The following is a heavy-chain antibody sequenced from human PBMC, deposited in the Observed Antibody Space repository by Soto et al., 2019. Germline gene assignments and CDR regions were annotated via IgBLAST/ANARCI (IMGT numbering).Heavy chain of an antibody. Sequence: KPSDTLSLTCTVSGDSFSNFYWSWIRQTPGKGLEWIGYFHCCGNTGYNPSLQNRATIELSKTANQFFLKLTSVTAADTGSFFCVRGTWALITCFFAYWGQGLSVTVSS. D-gene: IGHD1-20*01. CDR1: GDSFSNFY. J-gene: IGHJ4*02. CDR2: FHCCGNT. CDR3: VRGTWALITCFFAY. V-gene: IGHV4-59*01.